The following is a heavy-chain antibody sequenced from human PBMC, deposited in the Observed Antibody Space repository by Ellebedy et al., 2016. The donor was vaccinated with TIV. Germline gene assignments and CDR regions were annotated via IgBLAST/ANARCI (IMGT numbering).Heavy chain of an antibody. V-gene: IGHV1-3*01. J-gene: IGHJ4*02. CDR2: INAGNGNT. CDR3: ARDLGYSSGWYGPTSDY. Sequence: ASVKVSXXASGYTFTSYAMHWVRQAPGQRLEWMGWINAGNGNTKYSQKFQGRVTITRDTSASTAYMELSSLRSEDTAVYYCARDLGYSSGWYGPTSDYWGQGTLVTVSS. CDR1: GYTFTSYA. D-gene: IGHD6-19*01.